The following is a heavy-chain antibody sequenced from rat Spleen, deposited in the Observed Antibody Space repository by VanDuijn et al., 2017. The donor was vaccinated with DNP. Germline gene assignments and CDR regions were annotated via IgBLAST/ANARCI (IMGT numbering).Heavy chain of an antibody. V-gene: IGHV5-7*01. D-gene: IGHD1-1*01. Sequence: EVQLVESGGGVVQPGRSLKLSCAVSGFTFSDYNMAWVRQAPKKGLEWVATVSFDGNEIDYRDSVKGRFTISRDVARNTLYLQMNSLRSEDTATYYCAIYFYSGDNWFAYWGQGTLVTVSS. CDR1: GFTFSDYN. CDR3: AIYFYSGDNWFAY. CDR2: VSFDGNEI. J-gene: IGHJ3*01.